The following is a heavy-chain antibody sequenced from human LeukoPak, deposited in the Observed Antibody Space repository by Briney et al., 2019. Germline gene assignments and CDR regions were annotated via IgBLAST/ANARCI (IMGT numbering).Heavy chain of an antibody. CDR2: ISSSGST. CDR3: ARGPYSYDSSGAFDI. V-gene: IGHV4-61*02. D-gene: IGHD3-22*01. J-gene: IGHJ3*02. CDR1: GDSISSGDYY. Sequence: SQTLSLTCTVSGDSISSGDYYWSWIRQPAGKGLEWIGRISSSGSTNYNPSLKSRVTISVDTSKNQFSLKLSSVTAADTAVYFCARGPYSYDSSGAFDIWDQGTMVTVSS.